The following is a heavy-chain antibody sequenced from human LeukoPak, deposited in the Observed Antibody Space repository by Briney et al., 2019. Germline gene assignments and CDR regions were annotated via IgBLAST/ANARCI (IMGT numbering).Heavy chain of an antibody. D-gene: IGHD2-2*02. V-gene: IGHV5-51*01. CDR3: ARHVVVVVPAAILGNYYYYYMDV. CDR1: GYSFTSYW. J-gene: IGHJ6*03. CDR2: IYPGDSDT. Sequence: GESLKISCKGSGYSFTSYWIGWVRQMPGKGLECMGIIYPGDSDTRYSPSFQGQVTISADKSISTAYLQWSSLKPSDTAMYYCARHVVVVVPAAILGNYYYYYMDVWGKGTTVTVSS.